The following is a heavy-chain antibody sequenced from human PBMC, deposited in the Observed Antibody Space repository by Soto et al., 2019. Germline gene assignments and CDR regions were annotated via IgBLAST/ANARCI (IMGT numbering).Heavy chain of an antibody. V-gene: IGHV1-69*04. CDR2: IIPILGIA. J-gene: IGHJ4*02. Sequence: ASVKVSCKASGGTFSSYTISWVRQAPGQGLEWMGRIIPILGIANYAQKFQGRVTITADKSTSTAYMELSSLRSEDTAVYYCAREKYVEPMEVAGQLDYWGQGTLVTVSS. CDR1: GGTFSSYT. D-gene: IGHD6-19*01. CDR3: AREKYVEPMEVAGQLDY.